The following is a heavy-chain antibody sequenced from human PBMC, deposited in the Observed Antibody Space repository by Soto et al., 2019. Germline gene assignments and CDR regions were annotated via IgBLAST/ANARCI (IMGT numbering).Heavy chain of an antibody. D-gene: IGHD1-1*01. J-gene: IGHJ4*02. CDR2: ISDRGDTT. Sequence: EVQLLESGGGLVQPGGSLRLSCAASGFTISSYAMSWVRQAPGKGLEWVSVISDRGDTTHYADSVKGRFTISRDTSKNTLYLQMNTLRAEDTAVYYCAKDKPGTTSFDYWGRGTPVTVSS. CDR1: GFTISSYA. V-gene: IGHV3-23*01. CDR3: AKDKPGTTSFDY.